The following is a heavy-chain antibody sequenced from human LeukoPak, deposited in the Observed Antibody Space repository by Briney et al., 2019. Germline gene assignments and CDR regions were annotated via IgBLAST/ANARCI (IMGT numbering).Heavy chain of an antibody. V-gene: IGHV3-23*01. D-gene: IGHD3-10*01. CDR3: ANEIGDSNSMARGVFDY. Sequence: GGSLRLSCAASGFTFSSYAMSWVRQAPGKGLEWVSAISGSGGSTYYADSVKGRFTISRDNSKNTLYLQMNSLRAEDTAVYYCANEIGDSNSMARGVFDYWGQGTLVTVSS. CDR2: ISGSGGST. J-gene: IGHJ4*02. CDR1: GFTFSSYA.